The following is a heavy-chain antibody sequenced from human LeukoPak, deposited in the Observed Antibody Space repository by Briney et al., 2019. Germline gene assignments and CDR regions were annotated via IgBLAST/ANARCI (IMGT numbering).Heavy chain of an antibody. CDR3: ARCSSGWPYYFDY. CDR2: IIPIFGTA. D-gene: IGHD6-19*01. V-gene: IGHV1-69*06. CDR1: GGTFSSYA. J-gene: IGHJ4*02. Sequence: ASVKVSCKASGGTFSSYAISWVRQAPGQGLEWMGGIIPIFGTANYAQKFQGRVTITADKSTSTAYMELSSLRSDDTAVYYCARCSSGWPYYFDYWGQGTLVTVSS.